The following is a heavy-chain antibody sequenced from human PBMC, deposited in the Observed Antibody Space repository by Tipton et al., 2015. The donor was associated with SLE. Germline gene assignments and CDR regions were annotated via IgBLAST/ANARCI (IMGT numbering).Heavy chain of an antibody. V-gene: IGHV4-59*11. CDR3: ARTSGGDYNDDVLDI. J-gene: IGHJ3*02. CDR2: IYYSGST. Sequence: TLSLTCTVSGGSISSHYWSWIRQPPGKGLEWIGYIYYSGSTYYNPSLKSRVTISVDTSKNQFSLKLTSVTAADSAVYFCARTSGGDYNDDVLDIWGQGTMVTVSS. CDR1: GGSISSHY. D-gene: IGHD2-21*02.